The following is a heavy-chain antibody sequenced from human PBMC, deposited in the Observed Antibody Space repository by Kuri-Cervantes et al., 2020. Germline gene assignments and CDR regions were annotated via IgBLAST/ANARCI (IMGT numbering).Heavy chain of an antibody. Sequence: GSLRLSCTVSGGSISSSSYYWGWIRQPPGQGLEWIGDIYYSGSTYYNPSLKSRVTISVDTSKNQFSLKLSSVTAADTAVYFCAREDPDNYYDSSGRFDYWGQGTLVTVSS. V-gene: IGHV4-39*02. CDR2: IYYSGST. CDR1: GGSISSSSYY. CDR3: AREDPDNYYDSSGRFDY. D-gene: IGHD3-22*01. J-gene: IGHJ4*02.